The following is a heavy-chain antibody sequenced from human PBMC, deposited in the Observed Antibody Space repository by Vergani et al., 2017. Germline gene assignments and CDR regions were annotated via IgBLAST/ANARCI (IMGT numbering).Heavy chain of an antibody. CDR3: ARAAGYCSSTSCPPTLRYYYYYMDV. CDR1: GFTFRIYG. D-gene: IGHD2-2*01. CDR2: IWYDGSNK. J-gene: IGHJ6*03. V-gene: IGHV3-33*01. Sequence: QVQLVESGGGVVQPGGSLRLSCIASGFTFRIYGMHWVRQAPGKGLEWVAVIWYDGSNKYYADSVKGRFTISRDSSKNTLYLQMNGLRAEDTAVYYCARAAGYCSSTSCPPTLRYYYYYMDVWGKGTTVTVSS.